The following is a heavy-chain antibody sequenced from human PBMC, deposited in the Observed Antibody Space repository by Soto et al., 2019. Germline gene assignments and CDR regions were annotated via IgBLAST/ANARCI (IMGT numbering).Heavy chain of an antibody. CDR3: ARGHGRFAH. CDR1: GVSFTGYY. Sequence: QVQLQQWGAGLLKPSESLSLTCGVSGVSFTGYYWTWIRQAPGKGLEWIGEINHYGSTNYNPSLTGRVTISLATSKNQFSLRLASLSAADAAVYYCARGHGRFAHWGQGTLVTVSS. J-gene: IGHJ4*02. CDR2: INHYGST. V-gene: IGHV4-34*02. D-gene: IGHD3-3*01.